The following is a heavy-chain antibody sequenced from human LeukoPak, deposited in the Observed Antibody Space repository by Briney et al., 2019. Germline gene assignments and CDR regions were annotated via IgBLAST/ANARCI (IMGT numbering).Heavy chain of an antibody. J-gene: IGHJ4*02. CDR2: MNPNSGNT. Sequence: ASVKLCCKAAGYTFTSYDINWGRQATGQGLGEMGWMNPNSGNTGYAQKFQGRVTMTRNTSISTAYMELSSLRSEDTAVYYCARVGIAAAGNVFDYWGQGTLVTVSS. D-gene: IGHD6-13*01. CDR3: ARVGIAAAGNVFDY. CDR1: GYTFTSYD. V-gene: IGHV1-8*01.